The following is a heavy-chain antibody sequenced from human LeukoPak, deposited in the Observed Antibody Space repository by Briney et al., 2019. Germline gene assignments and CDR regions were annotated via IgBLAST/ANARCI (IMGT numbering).Heavy chain of an antibody. D-gene: IGHD3-10*01. CDR1: GFTFSSYS. J-gene: IGHJ4*02. V-gene: IGHV3-21*01. Sequence: GGSLRLSCAASGFTFSSYSMNWVRQAPGKGLEWVSSISSSSYIYYADSVKGRFTISRDNAKNSLYLQTNSLRAEDTAVYYCARDYGYGDGGDWGQGTLVTVSS. CDR3: ARDYGYGDGGD. CDR2: ISSSSYI.